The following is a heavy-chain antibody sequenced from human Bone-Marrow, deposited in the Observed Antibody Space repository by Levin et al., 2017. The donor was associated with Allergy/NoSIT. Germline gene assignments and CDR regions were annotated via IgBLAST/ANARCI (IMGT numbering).Heavy chain of an antibody. CDR3: ATGVVATPSGLDY. CDR1: GYTLTELA. D-gene: IGHD3-10*01. V-gene: IGHV1-24*01. J-gene: IGHJ4*02. CDR2: FDPEDGET. Sequence: GESLKISCWVSGYTLTELAMQWVRQAPGKGLEWMGGFDPEDGETIYAQKFRGRVTMTEDTSTDTAYMELSSLRSEDTAVYYCATGVVATPSGLDYWGQGTLVTVSS.